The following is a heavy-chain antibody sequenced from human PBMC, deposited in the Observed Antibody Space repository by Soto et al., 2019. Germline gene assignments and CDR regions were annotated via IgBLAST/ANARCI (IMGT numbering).Heavy chain of an antibody. Sequence: SGDSVSSNTAAWNWIRSSPSRGLEWLGRTYYRSNWRHDYAVSVKSRITVNPDTSKNHFSLQLNSVTPDDTAVYYCARGVAGSGFDLWGQGTLVTVSS. V-gene: IGHV6-1*01. D-gene: IGHD6-19*01. CDR1: GDSVSSNTAA. J-gene: IGHJ4*02. CDR2: TYYRSNWRH. CDR3: ARGVAGSGFDL.